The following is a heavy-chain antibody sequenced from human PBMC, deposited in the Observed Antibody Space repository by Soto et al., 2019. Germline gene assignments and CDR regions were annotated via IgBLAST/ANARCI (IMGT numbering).Heavy chain of an antibody. Sequence: PSETLSLTCAVYGGSFSGYYWSWIRQPPGKGLEWIGEINHSGSTNYNPSLKSRVTISVDTSKNQFSLKLSSATAADTAVYYCARASGNIVATIGSYYYYYMDVWGKGTTVTVSS. CDR2: INHSGST. CDR1: GGSFSGYY. CDR3: ARASGNIVATIGSYYYYYMDV. J-gene: IGHJ6*03. D-gene: IGHD5-12*01. V-gene: IGHV4-34*01.